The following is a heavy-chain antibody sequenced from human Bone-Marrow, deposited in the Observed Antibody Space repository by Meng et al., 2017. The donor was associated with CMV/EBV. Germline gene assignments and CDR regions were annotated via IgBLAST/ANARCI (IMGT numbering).Heavy chain of an antibody. Sequence: GSLRLSCTVSGGSISSYYWSWIRQPPGKGLEWIGYIYYSGSTNYNPSLKSRVTISVDTSKNQFSLKLSSVTAADTAVYYCARLGYSSSNAFDIWGQGTMVTVSS. D-gene: IGHD6-6*01. CDR3: ARLGYSSSNAFDI. CDR2: IYYSGST. CDR1: GGSISSYY. J-gene: IGHJ3*02. V-gene: IGHV4-59*12.